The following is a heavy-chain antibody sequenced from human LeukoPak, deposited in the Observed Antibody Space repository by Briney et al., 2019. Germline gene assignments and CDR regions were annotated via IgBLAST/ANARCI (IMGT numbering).Heavy chain of an antibody. V-gene: IGHV3-30*02. CDR3: ARVSGWISAPDY. D-gene: IGHD1-14*01. CDR2: IRYDGSNK. Sequence: GGSLRLSCAASGFTFSSYGMHWVRQAPGKGLEWVAFIRYDGSNKYYADSVKGRFTISRDNAKNSLYLQMNTLRAEDTAVYYCARVSGWISAPDYWGQGTLVTVSS. J-gene: IGHJ4*02. CDR1: GFTFSSYG.